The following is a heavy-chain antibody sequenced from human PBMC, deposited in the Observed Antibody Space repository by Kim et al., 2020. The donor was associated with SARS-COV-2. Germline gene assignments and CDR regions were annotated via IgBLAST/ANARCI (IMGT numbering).Heavy chain of an antibody. Sequence: SETLSLTCAVYGGSFSGYYWSWIRQPPGKGLEWIGEINHSGSTNYNPSLKSRVTISVDTSKNQFSLKLSSVTAADTAVYYCARGGYDILTGYSNYYYYGMDVWGQGTTVTVSS. CDR1: GGSFSGYY. D-gene: IGHD3-9*01. V-gene: IGHV4-34*01. CDR2: INHSGST. J-gene: IGHJ6*02. CDR3: ARGGYDILTGYSNYYYYGMDV.